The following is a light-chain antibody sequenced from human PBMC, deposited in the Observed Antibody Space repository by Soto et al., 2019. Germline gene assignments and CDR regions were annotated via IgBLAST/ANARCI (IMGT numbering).Light chain of an antibody. V-gene: IGKV1-5*03. CDR2: KAS. CDR1: QTIRRW. CDR3: QHYNSYSEA. Sequence: DIQMTQSPSTLSGSVGDRFTITCRASQTIRRWLAWYQQKPGKAPNLLIYKASTLKSGVPSRFSGSGSGTEFTLTISSLQPDDFATYYCQHYNSYSEAFGQGTKVDIK. J-gene: IGKJ1*01.